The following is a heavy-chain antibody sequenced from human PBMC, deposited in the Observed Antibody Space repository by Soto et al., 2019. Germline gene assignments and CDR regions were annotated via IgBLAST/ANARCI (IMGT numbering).Heavy chain of an antibody. J-gene: IGHJ4*02. CDR1: GYTFVAYY. CDR2: INPKTGDT. V-gene: IGHV1-2*02. Sequence: ASVKVSCKASGYTFVAYYVFWVRQAPGHGLEWMGWINPKTGDTNYAQNFQGRVTMTRDTSVTTAYMELSRLTSDDTALYYCARQLEYCGRDCYTEPLDYWGQGTPVTVSS. CDR3: ARQLEYCGRDCYTEPLDY. D-gene: IGHD2-21*02.